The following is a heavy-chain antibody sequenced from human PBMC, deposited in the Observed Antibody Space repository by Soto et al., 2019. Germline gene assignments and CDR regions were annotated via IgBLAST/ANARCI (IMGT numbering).Heavy chain of an antibody. CDR1: GYTFTSYA. CDR2: INAGNGNT. V-gene: IGHV1-3*01. D-gene: IGHD2-15*01. Sequence: ASVKVSCKASGYTFTSYAMHWVRQAPGQRLEWMGWINAGNGNTKYSQKFQGRVTITRDTSASTAYMELSSLRSEDTAVYYCARARPLGGRSGYSYYYYMYVLSKGTTVTVSS. CDR3: ARARPLGGRSGYSYYYYMYV. J-gene: IGHJ6*03.